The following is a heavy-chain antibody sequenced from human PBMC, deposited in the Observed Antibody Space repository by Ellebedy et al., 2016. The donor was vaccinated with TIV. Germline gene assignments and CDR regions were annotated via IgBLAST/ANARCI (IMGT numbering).Heavy chain of an antibody. CDR2: IRSKAYDGTT. Sequence: GESLKISCAASGFTFSHAWMTWVRQAPGKGLEWVGFIRSKAYDGTTEYAASVKGRFTISRDDSKSIAYLQMNSLKTEDTAVYYCTRGAYSSGWYWGYWGQGTLVTVSS. CDR3: TRGAYSSGWYWGY. J-gene: IGHJ4*02. V-gene: IGHV3-49*04. D-gene: IGHD6-19*01. CDR1: GFTFSHAW.